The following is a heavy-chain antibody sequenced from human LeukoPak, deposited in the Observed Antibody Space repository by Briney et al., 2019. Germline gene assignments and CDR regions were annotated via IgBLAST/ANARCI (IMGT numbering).Heavy chain of an antibody. CDR3: AKVRFRGYSGYGPFDY. D-gene: IGHD5-12*01. CDR1: GFTFSSYA. J-gene: IGHJ4*02. V-gene: IGHV3-23*01. Sequence: GGSLRLSCAASGFTFSSYAMSWVRQAPGKGLEWVSAISGSGSSTYYADSVKGRFTISRDNSKNTLYLQMNSLRAEDTAVYYCAKVRFRGYSGYGPFDYWGQGTLVTVSS. CDR2: ISGSGSST.